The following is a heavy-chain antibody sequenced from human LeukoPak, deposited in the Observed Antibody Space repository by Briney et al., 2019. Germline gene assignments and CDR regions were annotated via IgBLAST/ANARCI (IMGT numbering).Heavy chain of an antibody. V-gene: IGHV1-69*05. CDR1: GGTFSSYA. CDR2: IIPIFGTA. D-gene: IGHD2-2*01. Sequence: SVKVSCKASGGTFSSYAISWVRQAPGQGLEWMGGIIPIFGTANYAQKFQGRVTITTDESTSTAYMELSSLRSEDTAVYYCASGGGIVVVPVYYMDVWGKGTTATVSS. J-gene: IGHJ6*03. CDR3: ASGGGIVVVPVYYMDV.